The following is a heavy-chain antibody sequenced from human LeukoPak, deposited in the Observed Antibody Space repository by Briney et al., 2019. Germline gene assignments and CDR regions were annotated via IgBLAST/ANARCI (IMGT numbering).Heavy chain of an antibody. D-gene: IGHD3-22*01. V-gene: IGHV4-4*07. Sequence: SETLSLTCTVSGGSISSYYWSWIRQPAGKGLEWIGRIYTSGSTNYNPSLKSRVTMSVDTSKNQFSLKLSSVTAADTAVYYCATRGYYSDSSVAYYANWFDPWGHGTLVTVSS. CDR1: GGSISSYY. CDR2: IYTSGST. CDR3: ATRGYYSDSSVAYYANWFDP. J-gene: IGHJ5*02.